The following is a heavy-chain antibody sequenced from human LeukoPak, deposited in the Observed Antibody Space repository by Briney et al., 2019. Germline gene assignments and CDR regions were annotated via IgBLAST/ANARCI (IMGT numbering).Heavy chain of an antibody. CDR3: ARDPAYFDRHRGDAFDI. CDR2: ISSSGSTI. J-gene: IGHJ3*02. D-gene: IGHD3-9*01. CDR1: GFTFSDYY. V-gene: IGHV3-11*01. Sequence: GGSLRLSCAASGFTFSDYYMSWIRQAPGKGLEWVSYISSSGSTIYYADSVKGRFTISRDNAKDSLYLQMNSLRAEDTAVYYCARDPAYFDRHRGDAFDIWGQGTMVTVSS.